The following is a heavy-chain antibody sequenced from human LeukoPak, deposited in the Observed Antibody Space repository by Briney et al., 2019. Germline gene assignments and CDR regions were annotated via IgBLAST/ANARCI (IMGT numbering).Heavy chain of an antibody. D-gene: IGHD1-26*01. V-gene: IGHV3-33*01. CDR1: GFTFSSYA. CDR3: ARDNGGSLDY. J-gene: IGHJ4*02. Sequence: SGRSLRLSCAASGFTFSSYAMHWVRQAPGKGLEWVAVIWYDGSNKYYAGSMKGRFTISRDNSKNTVYLQVNSLRAEDTAVYYCARDNGGSLDYWGQGTLVTVSS. CDR2: IWYDGSNK.